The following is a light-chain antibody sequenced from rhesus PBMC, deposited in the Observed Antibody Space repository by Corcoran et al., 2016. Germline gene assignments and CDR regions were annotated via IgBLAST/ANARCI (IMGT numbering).Light chain of an antibody. CDR2: EVS. V-gene: IGKV2-104*02. CDR3: MQALEFPLT. Sequence: DIVMTQTPLSLPVTPGEPASFSCRSSPRLLHSGGKTYLYWYLQSQGQSPQLFFNEVSNRAAGVPDRVSGSGSGTDFTLKISRVEAEDVGVYYCMQALEFPLTFGGGTKVEIK. J-gene: IGKJ4*01. CDR1: PRLLHSGGKTY.